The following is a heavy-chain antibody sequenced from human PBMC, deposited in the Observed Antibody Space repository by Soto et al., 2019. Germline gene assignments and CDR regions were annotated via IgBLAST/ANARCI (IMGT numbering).Heavy chain of an antibody. V-gene: IGHV4-34*01. D-gene: IGHD6-6*01. Sequence: QVQLQQWGAGLLKPSETLSLTCAVYGGSFSGYYWSWIRQPPGKGLEWIGEINHSGSTNYNPSLKSRVTISVDTSKNQFSLKLSSVTAADTAVYYCARARIAARPGYWGQGTRVTVSS. CDR2: INHSGST. CDR3: ARARIAARPGY. CDR1: GGSFSGYY. J-gene: IGHJ4*02.